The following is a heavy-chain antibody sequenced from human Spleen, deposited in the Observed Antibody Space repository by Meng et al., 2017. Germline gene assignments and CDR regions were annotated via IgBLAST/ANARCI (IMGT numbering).Heavy chain of an antibody. J-gene: IGHJ2*01. CDR3: ARGGRSGWTRRYFDL. Sequence: QVELEDSGPGLVKPSGTLSLTCAVSGGSISSSNWWSWVRQPPGKGLEWIGEIYHSGSTNYNPSLKSRVTISVDKSKNQFSLKLSSVTAADTAVYYCARGGRSGWTRRYFDLWGRGTLVTVSS. V-gene: IGHV4-4*02. CDR2: IYHSGST. CDR1: GGSISSSNW. D-gene: IGHD6-19*01.